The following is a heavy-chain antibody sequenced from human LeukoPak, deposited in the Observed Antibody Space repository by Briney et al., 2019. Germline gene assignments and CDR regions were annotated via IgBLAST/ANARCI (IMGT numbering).Heavy chain of an antibody. CDR3: ARSLPDWSIDY. J-gene: IGHJ4*02. V-gene: IGHV3-33*01. Sequence: GGSLRLSCAASGFTFSSHGMHWVRQAPGKGLEWVAVIWYDGSNKYYADSVKGRFTISRDNSKNTLYLQMNSLRAEDTAVYYCARSLPDWSIDYWGQGTLVTVSS. D-gene: IGHD3-9*01. CDR1: GFTFSSHG. CDR2: IWYDGSNK.